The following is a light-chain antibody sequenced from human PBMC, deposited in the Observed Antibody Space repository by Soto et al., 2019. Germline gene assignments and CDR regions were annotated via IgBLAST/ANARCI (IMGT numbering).Light chain of an antibody. Sequence: EIVMTQSPATLSVSPGERATLYCRASQSVSSNLGWYQHKPGQAPRLLIYGASTRATGIPARFSGSGSGTDFTLTISGLQSEDFAVYYCQQYNDLPPGYTFGQGTKVEIK. CDR2: GAS. V-gene: IGKV3-15*01. J-gene: IGKJ2*01. CDR1: QSVSSN. CDR3: QQYNDLPPGYT.